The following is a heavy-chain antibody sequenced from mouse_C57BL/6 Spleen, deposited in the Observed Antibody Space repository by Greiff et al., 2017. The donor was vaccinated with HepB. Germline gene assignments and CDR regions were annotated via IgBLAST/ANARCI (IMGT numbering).Heavy chain of an antibody. CDR2: IDPSDSYT. J-gene: IGHJ3*01. V-gene: IGHV1-59*01. CDR3: AREGAGTRFAY. D-gene: IGHD4-1*01. Sequence: QVQLQQPGAELVRPGTSVKLSCKASGYTFTSYWMHWVKQRPGQGLEWIGVIDPSDSYTNYNQKFKGKATLTVDTSSSTAYMQLSSLTSEDSAVYYCAREGAGTRFAYWGQGTLVTVSA. CDR1: GYTFTSYW.